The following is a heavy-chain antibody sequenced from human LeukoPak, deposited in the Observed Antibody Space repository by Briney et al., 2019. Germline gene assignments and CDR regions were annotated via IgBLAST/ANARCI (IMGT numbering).Heavy chain of an antibody. D-gene: IGHD6-19*01. CDR2: INPNSGGT. CDR3: ARQRSGWSYDAFDI. Sequence: ASVKVSCKASGYTFTGYHMHWVRQASGQGLEWMGRINPNSGGTNYAQKFQGRVTMTRDTSISTAYMELSRLRSDDTAVYYCARQRSGWSYDAFDIWGQGTMVTVSS. J-gene: IGHJ3*02. V-gene: IGHV1-2*06. CDR1: GYTFTGYH.